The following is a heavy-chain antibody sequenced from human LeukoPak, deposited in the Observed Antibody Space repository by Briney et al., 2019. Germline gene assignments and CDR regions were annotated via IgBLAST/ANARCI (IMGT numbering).Heavy chain of an antibody. V-gene: IGHV3-30*04. Sequence: GGTLRLSCAASGFTFSSYAMHWVRQAPGKGLEWVAVISYDGSNKYYADSVKGRFNISRDNSKNTLYLQMNSLRGEDTAVYYCARDGPATTVTTLAFDIWGQGTMVTVSS. J-gene: IGHJ3*02. D-gene: IGHD4-17*01. CDR1: GFTFSSYA. CDR3: ARDGPATTVTTLAFDI. CDR2: ISYDGSNK.